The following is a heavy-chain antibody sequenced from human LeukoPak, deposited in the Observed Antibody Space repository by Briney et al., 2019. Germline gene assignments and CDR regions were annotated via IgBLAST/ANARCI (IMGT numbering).Heavy chain of an antibody. CDR1: GFTFSSYG. CDR3: ARDSGRYCSSTSCSYPGVV. CDR2: ISYDGSNK. Sequence: GGSLRLSCAASGFTFSSYGMHWVRQAPGKGLEWVALISYDGSNKHYADSVKGRFTISRDNSKSTPYVQMNSLRAEDTAVYYCARDSGRYCSSTSCSYPGVVWGKGTTVTVSS. J-gene: IGHJ6*04. V-gene: IGHV3-30*03. D-gene: IGHD2-2*01.